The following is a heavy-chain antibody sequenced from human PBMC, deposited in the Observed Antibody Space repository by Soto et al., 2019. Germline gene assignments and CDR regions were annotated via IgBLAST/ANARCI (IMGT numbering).Heavy chain of an antibody. CDR3: VRDTSYAFDM. CDR2: ICNSRKGLEWVSFIT. V-gene: IGHV3-21*01. Sequence: GGSLRLSCAASGFTFDVYSMNWIRQVPGKGLEWVFFICNSRKGLEWVSFITYTHITYGEFVRGRFTIFRDNAKNSVYLQMSNLRAEDTAIYYCVRDTSYAFDMWGQGTMVTVSS. J-gene: IGHJ3*02. CDR1: GFTFDVYS.